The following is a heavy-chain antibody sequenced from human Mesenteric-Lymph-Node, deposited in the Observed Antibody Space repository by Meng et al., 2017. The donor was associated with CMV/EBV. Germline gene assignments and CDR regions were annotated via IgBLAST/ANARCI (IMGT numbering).Heavy chain of an antibody. D-gene: IGHD3-10*01. Sequence: SETLSLTCTVSGGSVSSGSYYWSWIRQPPGKGLEWIGYIYYSGSTNYNPSLKSRVTISVDTSKNQFSLKLTSVTAADTAVYYCARDPHGGLFDYWGQGTLVTVSS. J-gene: IGHJ4*02. V-gene: IGHV4-61*01. CDR1: GGSVSSGSYY. CDR2: IYYSGST. CDR3: ARDPHGGLFDY.